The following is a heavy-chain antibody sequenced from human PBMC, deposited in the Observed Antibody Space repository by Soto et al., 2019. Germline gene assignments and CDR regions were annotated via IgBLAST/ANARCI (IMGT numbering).Heavy chain of an antibody. V-gene: IGHV4-30-4*01. J-gene: IGHJ4*02. CDR3: ARVCLPVVEAATGMDY. CDR1: GVTISSGDYY. Sequence: SETLSLTCTVSGVTISSGDYYWSWIRKPPGKGLEWIGYIYYSGSTYYNPSLKSRVTISVDTSKNQFSLKLSSVTAADTAVYYCARVCLPVVEAATGMDYWGQGTLVTVSS. CDR2: IYYSGST. D-gene: IGHD2-15*01.